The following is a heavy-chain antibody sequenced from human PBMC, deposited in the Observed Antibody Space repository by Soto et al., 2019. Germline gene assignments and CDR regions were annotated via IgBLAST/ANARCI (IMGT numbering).Heavy chain of an antibody. D-gene: IGHD4-4*01. V-gene: IGHV4-31*03. CDR3: AREGMTTGNWFDP. Sequence: SEPLSLPSTVSGGSISSGGYYWTWINHHPGKGLEWIGYIYYSGSTYYNPSLKSRVTISVDTSKNQFSLKLSSVTAADTAVYYCAREGMTTGNWFDPSGQGTLVTVS. CDR2: IYYSGST. CDR1: GGSISSGGYY. J-gene: IGHJ5*02.